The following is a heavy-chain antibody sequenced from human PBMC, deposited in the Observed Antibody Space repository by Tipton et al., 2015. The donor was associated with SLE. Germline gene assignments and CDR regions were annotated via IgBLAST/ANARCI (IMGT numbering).Heavy chain of an antibody. CDR1: GFTFSHFW. CDR2: IKADGSEK. CDR3: ARFNSSNWYSYYYYGMDV. Sequence: SLRLSCAGSGFTFSHFWMNWVRQAPGKGLEWVADIKADGSEKHYVDSAKGRFTISRDNAKNSLYLQMNSLRVEDTAVYYCARFNSSNWYSYYYYGMDVWGQGTTVTVSS. J-gene: IGHJ6*02. V-gene: IGHV3-7*01. D-gene: IGHD6-13*01.